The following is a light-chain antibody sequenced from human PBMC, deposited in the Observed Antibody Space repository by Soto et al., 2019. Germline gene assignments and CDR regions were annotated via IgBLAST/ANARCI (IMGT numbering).Light chain of an antibody. CDR1: ESVGSTY. V-gene: IGKV3-20*01. CDR3: QHYVTSLTT. CDR2: SAS. Sequence: IVLTQSPGTLSLSPGERATLSCRSSESVGSTYLAWYQQKPGQAPRLLIYSASSRATGIPDRFSGSGSGTDFTLTISRLEPEDFAVYYCQHYVTSLTTFGQGTKVDIK. J-gene: IGKJ1*01.